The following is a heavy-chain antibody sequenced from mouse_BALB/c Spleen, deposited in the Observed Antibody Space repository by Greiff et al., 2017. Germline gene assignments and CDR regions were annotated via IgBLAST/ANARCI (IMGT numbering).Heavy chain of an antibody. J-gene: IGHJ4*01. V-gene: IGHV2-2-2*01. D-gene: IGHD2-4*01. CDR2: IWSGGST. Sequence: QVQLKESGPGLVQPSQSLSITCTVSGFSLTSYGVHWVRQSPGKGLEWLGVIWSGGSTDYNAAFISRLSISKDNSKSQVFFKMNSLQADDTAIYYCVQIGKITTRGLYAMDYWGQGTSVTVSS. CDR3: VQIGKITTRGLYAMDY. CDR1: GFSLTSYG.